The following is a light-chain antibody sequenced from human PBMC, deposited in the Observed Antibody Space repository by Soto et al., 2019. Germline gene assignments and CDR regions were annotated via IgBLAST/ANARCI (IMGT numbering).Light chain of an antibody. CDR3: QQYNNWPPWWT. J-gene: IGKJ1*01. V-gene: IGKV3-15*01. CDR1: QSVSSN. CDR2: GAS. Sequence: ETVMTQSPATLSVSPGERATLSCRASQSVSSNLAWYQQKPGQAPRLLIYGASTGATGIPARFSGSGSGTEFTLTISSLQSEDFAVYYCQQYNNWPPWWTFGQGTKVDIK.